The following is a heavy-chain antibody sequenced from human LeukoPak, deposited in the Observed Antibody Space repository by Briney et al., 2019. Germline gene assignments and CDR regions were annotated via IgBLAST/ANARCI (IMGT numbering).Heavy chain of an antibody. CDR1: GGTFSSYA. J-gene: IGHJ4*02. D-gene: IGHD4-23*01. CDR3: ARDLGDGGKGM. CDR2: IIPIFGTA. V-gene: IGHV1-69*05. Sequence: ASVKVSCKASGGTFSSYAISWVRQAPGQGLEWMGGIIPIFGTANYAQKFQGRVTIITDESTSTAYMELSSLRSEDTAVYYCARDLGDGGKGMWGQGTLVTVSS.